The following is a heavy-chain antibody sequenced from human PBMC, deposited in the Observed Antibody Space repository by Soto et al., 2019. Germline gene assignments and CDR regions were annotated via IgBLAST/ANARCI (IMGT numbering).Heavy chain of an antibody. CDR1: GYTFTSYA. V-gene: IGHV1-3*01. D-gene: IGHD7-27*01. J-gene: IGHJ6*02. CDR3: ARDWGNYYCGMDV. CDR2: INADNGNT. Sequence: QVQLVQSGAEVKKPGASVKVSCKASGYTFTSYAVHWVRQAPGQRLEWMGWINADNGNTKYSQKFQDRVTITRDTAASTAHVAVSSIRSADTDVYYCARDWGNYYCGMDVWGQGTTVTVAS.